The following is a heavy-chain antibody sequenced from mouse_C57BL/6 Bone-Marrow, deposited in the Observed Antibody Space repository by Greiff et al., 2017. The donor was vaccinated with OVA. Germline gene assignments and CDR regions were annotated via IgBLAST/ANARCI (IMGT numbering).Heavy chain of an antibody. V-gene: IGHV1-64*01. J-gene: IGHJ1*03. CDR3: AIYYDYDYDV. Sequence: VQLQQPGAELVKPGASVKLSCKASGYTFTSYWMHWVKQRPGQGLEWIGMIHPNSGSTNYNEKFKSKATLTVDKSSSTAYMQLSSLTSEDAAVYYCAIYYDYDYDVWGTGTTVTVSS. CDR2: IHPNSGST. D-gene: IGHD2-4*01. CDR1: GYTFTSYW.